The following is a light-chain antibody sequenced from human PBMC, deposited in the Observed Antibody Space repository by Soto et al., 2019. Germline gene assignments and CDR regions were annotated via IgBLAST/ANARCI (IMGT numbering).Light chain of an antibody. CDR2: DVS. J-gene: IGLJ1*01. CDR3: SSYTSSSRNV. Sequence: ALTQPASVSGSPGQSITISCTGTSSDVGGYNYVSWYQQHPGKAPKLMIYDVSNRPSGVSNRFSGSKSGYTASLTISGLQAEDEADYYCSSYTSSSRNVFGTGTKVT. V-gene: IGLV2-14*01. CDR1: SSDVGGYNY.